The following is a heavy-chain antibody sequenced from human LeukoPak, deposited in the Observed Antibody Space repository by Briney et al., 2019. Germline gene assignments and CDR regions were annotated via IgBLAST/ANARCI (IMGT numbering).Heavy chain of an antibody. Sequence: ASVKVSCKASGYTFTNYYMHWVRQAPGLGFEWMGWINPKSGGTSYPQKFQGRLTMTRDTSISTAYMELSRLRSDDTAVYYCVPSANYYYFDYWGQGTLVTVTS. CDR2: INPKSGGT. D-gene: IGHD4/OR15-4a*01. CDR1: GYTFTNYY. CDR3: VPSANYYYFDY. J-gene: IGHJ4*02. V-gene: IGHV1-2*02.